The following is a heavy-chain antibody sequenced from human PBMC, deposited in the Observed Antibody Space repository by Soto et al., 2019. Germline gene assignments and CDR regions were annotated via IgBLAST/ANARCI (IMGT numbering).Heavy chain of an antibody. D-gene: IGHD3-10*01. V-gene: IGHV1-2*02. CDR2: INPNSGGT. CDR1: GYTFTGNY. Sequence: QVQLVQSGAEVKRPGASVKVSCKASGYTFTGNYIHWVRQAPGQGLEWMGWINPNSGGTNYAQKFQGRVTMTRDTSMNTADMELSRLTSDDTAVYYCARDGAYDRGSMDVWGQGTTVTVSS. J-gene: IGHJ6*02. CDR3: ARDGAYDRGSMDV.